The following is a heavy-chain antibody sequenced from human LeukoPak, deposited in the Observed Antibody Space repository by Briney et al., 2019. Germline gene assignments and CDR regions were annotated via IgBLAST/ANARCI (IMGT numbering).Heavy chain of an antibody. V-gene: IGHV1-3*01. CDR3: AREGVAVAGTGFDY. Sequence: ASVKVSCKASGYTFTSYAMHWVRQAPGQRLERMGWINAGNGNTKYSQKFQGRVTITRDTSASTAYMELSSLRSEDTAVYYCAREGVAVAGTGFDYWGQGTLVTVSS. CDR2: INAGNGNT. D-gene: IGHD6-19*01. CDR1: GYTFTSYA. J-gene: IGHJ4*02.